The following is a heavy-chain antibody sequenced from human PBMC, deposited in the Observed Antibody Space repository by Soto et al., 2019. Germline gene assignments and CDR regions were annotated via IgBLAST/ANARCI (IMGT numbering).Heavy chain of an antibody. CDR2: INPNSGVT. J-gene: IGHJ6*02. CDR1: EDTFTDYF. V-gene: IGHV1-2*02. D-gene: IGHD2-15*01. Sequence: VASVKVSCKASEDTFTDYFIHWVRQAPGQGLEWMGWINPNSGVTNFAQKFQGRVSMTRDTPISTAYMELTRLRSDDTAVYYCASVVGSDAYYYYGIDVWG. CDR3: ASVVGSDAYYYYGIDV.